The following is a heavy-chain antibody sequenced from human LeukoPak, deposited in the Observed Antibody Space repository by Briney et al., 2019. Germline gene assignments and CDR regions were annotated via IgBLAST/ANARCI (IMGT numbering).Heavy chain of an antibody. CDR1: GFTFSSYS. V-gene: IGHV3-21*01. Sequence: GGSLRLSCAASGFTFSSYSMNWVRQAPGKGLEWVSSISSSSSYIYYADSVKGRFTISRDNAKNSLYLQMNSLRAEDTAVYYCAREADIVVVPAADSLTYYYYCGMDVWGQGTTVTVSS. CDR3: AREADIVVVPAADSLTYYYYCGMDV. D-gene: IGHD2-2*01. CDR2: ISSSSSYI. J-gene: IGHJ6*02.